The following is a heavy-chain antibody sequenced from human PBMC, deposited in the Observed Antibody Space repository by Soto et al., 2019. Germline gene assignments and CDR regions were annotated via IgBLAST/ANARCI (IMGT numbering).Heavy chain of an antibody. CDR3: ARDARQLAEFDY. D-gene: IGHD6-13*01. CDR1: GGSISSGDYY. CDR2: IYYSGST. Sequence: SETLSLTCTVSGGSISSGDYYWSWIRQPPGKGLEWIGYIYYSGSTYYNPSLKSRVTISVDTSKNQFSLKLSSVTAADTAVYYCARDARQLAEFDYWAREPWSPSPQ. J-gene: IGHJ4*02. V-gene: IGHV4-30-4*01.